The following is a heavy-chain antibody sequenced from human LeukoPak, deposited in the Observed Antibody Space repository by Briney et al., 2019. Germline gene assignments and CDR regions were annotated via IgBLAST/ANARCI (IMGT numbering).Heavy chain of an antibody. CDR3: ARHRSYYYAMDV. CDR1: GGSINSYY. CDR2: IYYSGST. Sequence: SETLSLTCTVSGGSINSYYWSWIRQPPGKGLEWIGYIYYSGSTNYNPSLKSRVTISVDTSKNQFSLKLSSVTAADTAVYYCARHRSYYYAMDVWGQGTTVTVSS. V-gene: IGHV4-59*08. J-gene: IGHJ6*02.